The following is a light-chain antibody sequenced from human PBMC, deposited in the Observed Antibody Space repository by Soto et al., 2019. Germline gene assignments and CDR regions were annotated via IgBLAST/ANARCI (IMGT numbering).Light chain of an antibody. CDR2: GAS. Sequence: EIVMTQSPATLSVSPGERATLSCRASQNINNNLAWYQQKPGQAPRLLIYGASTRATGIPARFSGSGSGTEFTLTIGSLQPEDFATYYCLQDYDYPLTFGGGTKVEIK. J-gene: IGKJ4*01. V-gene: IGKV3-15*01. CDR3: LQDYDYPLT. CDR1: QNINNN.